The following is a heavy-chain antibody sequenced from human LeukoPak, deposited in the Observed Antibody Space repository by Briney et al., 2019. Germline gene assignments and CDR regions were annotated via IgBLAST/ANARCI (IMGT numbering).Heavy chain of an antibody. V-gene: IGHV3-7*01. CDR2: IKKDGSEK. J-gene: IGHJ3*02. CDR3: ARVSAVVAAVDAFDI. Sequence: GGSLRLSCSASGFTFSSYWMSWVRQAPGKGLEWVANIKKDGSEKKYVDSVKGRFTISRDNAKNSLYLQMNSLRAEDTAVYYCARVSAVVAAVDAFDIWGQGTMVTVSS. CDR1: GFTFSSYW. D-gene: IGHD2-15*01.